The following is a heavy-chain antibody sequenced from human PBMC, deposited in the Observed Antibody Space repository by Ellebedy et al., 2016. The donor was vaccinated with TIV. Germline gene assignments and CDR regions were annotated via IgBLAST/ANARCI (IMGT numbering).Heavy chain of an antibody. Sequence: GESLKISCAASGFTFSTYWMHWVRQAPGRGLVWVSCINSDGSSTTYADSVKGRFTISRDNAKNTLYLQMNSLRAEDTAVYYCARDPGGNKNFDYWGQGTLVTVSS. CDR1: GFTFSTYW. CDR2: INSDGSST. CDR3: ARDPGGNKNFDY. D-gene: IGHD4-23*01. V-gene: IGHV3-74*01. J-gene: IGHJ4*02.